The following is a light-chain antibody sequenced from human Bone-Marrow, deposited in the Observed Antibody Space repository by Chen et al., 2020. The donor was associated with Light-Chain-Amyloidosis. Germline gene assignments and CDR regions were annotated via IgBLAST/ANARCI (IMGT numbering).Light chain of an antibody. CDR2: SAS. Sequence: IQMTQFPPSLSASVGDRVTMTCRARQSISNYLNWSQQRPGKAPKVLIHSASTLQSGVPSRFSDSGFGTDFTLTISSLQPEDFASYYCQQTYNAPGFGPGTKVDI. V-gene: IGKV1-39*01. CDR1: QSISNY. CDR3: QQTYNAPG. J-gene: IGKJ3*01.